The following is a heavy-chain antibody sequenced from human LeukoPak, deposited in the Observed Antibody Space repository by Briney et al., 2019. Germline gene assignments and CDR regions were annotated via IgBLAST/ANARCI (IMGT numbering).Heavy chain of an antibody. D-gene: IGHD1/OR15-1a*01. CDR2: INPNSGGT. CDR3: AKDWDREQSAFDY. J-gene: IGHJ4*02. CDR1: GYTFTGYY. V-gene: IGHV1-2*02. Sequence: ASVKVSCKASGYTFTGYYMHWVRQAPGQGLEWMGWINPNSGGTNYAQKFQGRVTMTRDTSISTAYMELSRLRSDDTAVYYCAKDWDREQSAFDYWGQGTLVTVSS.